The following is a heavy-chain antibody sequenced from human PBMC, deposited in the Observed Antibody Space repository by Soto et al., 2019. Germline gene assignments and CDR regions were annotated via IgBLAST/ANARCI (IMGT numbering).Heavy chain of an antibody. CDR2: INPISGGT. J-gene: IGHJ6*02. V-gene: IGHV1-2*02. Sequence: GASVKVSCKASGYTFTGYYMHWVRQAPGQGLEWMGWINPISGGTNYAQRFQGRVTMTRDTSISNVYMELNRLRSDDKAVYYCARDRDYTYRQGLDVWGQGTTVTVSS. D-gene: IGHD4-4*01. CDR1: GYTFTGYY. CDR3: ARDRDYTYRQGLDV.